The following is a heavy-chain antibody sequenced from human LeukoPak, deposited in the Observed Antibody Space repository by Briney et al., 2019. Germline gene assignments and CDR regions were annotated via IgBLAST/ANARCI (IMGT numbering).Heavy chain of an antibody. CDR3: ARDPSSMVRGVIIYYFDH. CDR1: GYTFTGHY. V-gene: IGHV1-2*02. D-gene: IGHD3-10*01. CDR2: INPNSGGT. Sequence: ASVTVSCKASGYTFTGHYLHWVRQAPGQGLEWMGWINPNSGGTNSAQKFQGRVTMTWDTSVNTAYLEVNSLRSDDTAVYYCARDPSSMVRGVIIYYFDHWGQGTLVTVSS. J-gene: IGHJ4*02.